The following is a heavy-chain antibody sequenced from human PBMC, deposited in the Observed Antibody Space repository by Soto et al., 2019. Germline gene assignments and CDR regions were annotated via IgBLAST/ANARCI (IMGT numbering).Heavy chain of an antibody. CDR2: IIPYHGNT. V-gene: IGHV1-18*01. Sequence: ASVKVSCKASGGTFSSYTISWVRQAPGQGLEWMGWIIPYHGNTNYAQKLQGRVTMTTDTSTSTAYMELRSLRSDDKAVYYCARGGWEFDPWGQGTLVNVSS. CDR1: GGTFSSYT. D-gene: IGHD1-26*01. J-gene: IGHJ5*02. CDR3: ARGGWEFDP.